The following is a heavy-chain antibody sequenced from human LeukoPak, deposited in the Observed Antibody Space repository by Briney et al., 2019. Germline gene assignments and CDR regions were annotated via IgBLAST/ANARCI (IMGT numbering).Heavy chain of an antibody. V-gene: IGHV4-59*11. CDR3: ASRIVGAAPYFDY. Sequence: PSETLSLTCTVSSDSISSHYWSWVRQPPGKGLEWIGYIYYSGSTNYNPSLKSRVTISVDTSKSQFSLRLSSVTAAGTAVYYCASRIVGAAPYFDYWGQGTLVTVSS. CDR1: SDSISSHY. J-gene: IGHJ4*02. D-gene: IGHD1-26*01. CDR2: IYYSGST.